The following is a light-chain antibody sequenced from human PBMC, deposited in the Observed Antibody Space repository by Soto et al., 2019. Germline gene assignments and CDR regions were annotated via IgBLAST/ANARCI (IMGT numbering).Light chain of an antibody. CDR1: SSNIGAGYD. V-gene: IGLV1-40*01. CDR3: QSYDSSLSVV. Sequence: QPVLTQPPSVSGAPGQRVTISCTGSSSNIGAGYDVHWYQQLPGTAPKLLIYGNSNRPSGVPDRFSGSKSGTSASLAITGLHAEDEAYYYCQSYDSSLSVVFGGGTKLTVL. CDR2: GNS. J-gene: IGLJ2*01.